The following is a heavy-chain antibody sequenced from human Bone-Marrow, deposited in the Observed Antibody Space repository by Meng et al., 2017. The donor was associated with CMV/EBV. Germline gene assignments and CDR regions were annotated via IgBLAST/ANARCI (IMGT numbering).Heavy chain of an antibody. D-gene: IGHD6-13*01. J-gene: IGHJ4*02. CDR3: ARARSLVLPPYYFDY. CDR1: GGSISSYY. CDR2: IYYSGST. V-gene: IGHV4-59*01. Sequence: SETLSLTCTVSGGSISSYYWSWIRQPPGKGLEWIGYIYYSGSTNYNPSLKSRVTISVDASKNQFSLKLSSVTAADTAVYYCARARSLVLPPYYFDYWGQGTLVTVSS.